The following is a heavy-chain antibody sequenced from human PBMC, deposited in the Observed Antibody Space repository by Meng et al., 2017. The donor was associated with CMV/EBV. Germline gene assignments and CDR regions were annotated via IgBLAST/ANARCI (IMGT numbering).Heavy chain of an antibody. V-gene: IGHV3-73*01. CDR3: TRGYWSSEGWFDP. CDR2: IRSKANSYAT. J-gene: IGHJ5*02. Sequence: ETLSLTCAASGFTFSGSAMHWVRQASGKGLEWVGRIRSKANSYATAYAASVKGRFTISRDDSKNTAYLQMNSLKTEDTAVYYCTRGYWSSEGWFDPWGQGTLVTVSS. CDR1: GFTFSGSA. D-gene: IGHD2-2*01.